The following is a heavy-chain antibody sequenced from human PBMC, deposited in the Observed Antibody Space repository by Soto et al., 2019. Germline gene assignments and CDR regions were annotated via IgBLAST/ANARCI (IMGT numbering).Heavy chain of an antibody. Sequence: SETLSLTCTVSGGSISRGDYYWSWIRQPPGKGLEWIGDIFHSGSTNYNPSLKSRVSISTDTSENQFSLQLRSVTAADTAVYYCARGTGTTPPHFEHWGQGTLVTVSS. CDR3: ARGTGTTPPHFEH. V-gene: IGHV4-30-4*01. J-gene: IGHJ4*02. CDR2: IFHSGST. D-gene: IGHD1-1*01. CDR1: GGSISRGDYY.